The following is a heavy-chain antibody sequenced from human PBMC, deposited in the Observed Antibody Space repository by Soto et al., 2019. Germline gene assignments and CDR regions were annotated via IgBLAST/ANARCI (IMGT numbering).Heavy chain of an antibody. CDR2: IYPGDSDT. CDR1: GYSFSTYW. V-gene: IGHV5-51*07. Sequence: GESLKISCRCSGYSFSTYWIAGVHQMPGKGLEWMGFIYPGDSDTRYSPSFQGQVTISADTSSSTAYLQLSSLKASDTAVYFCATQKNDFLFGYYAYYGMDAWGQGTTFTVSS. J-gene: IGHJ6*02. D-gene: IGHD3-16*01. CDR3: ATQKNDFLFGYYAYYGMDA.